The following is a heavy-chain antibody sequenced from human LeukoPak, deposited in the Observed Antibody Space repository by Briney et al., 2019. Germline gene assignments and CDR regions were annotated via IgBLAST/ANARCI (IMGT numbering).Heavy chain of an antibody. CDR3: TKVEWELPRN. V-gene: IGHV3-49*04. CDR1: GFTFGDYA. Sequence: GGSLRLSCRTSGFTFGDYAMSWVRQAPGKGLEWVGFIRSKTYGGTTEYDASVKGRFTISRDDSKSIAYLQTNSLKTEDTGVYYCTKVEWELPRNWGQGTLVTVST. J-gene: IGHJ4*02. D-gene: IGHD1-26*01. CDR2: IRSKTYGGTT.